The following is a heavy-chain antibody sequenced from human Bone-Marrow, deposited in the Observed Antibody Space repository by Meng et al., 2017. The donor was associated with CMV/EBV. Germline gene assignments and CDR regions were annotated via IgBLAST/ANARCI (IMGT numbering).Heavy chain of an antibody. D-gene: IGHD3-16*01. CDR3: ARDGSTPTIGAEDY. CDR2: INPNSGGT. CDR1: GYTFTGYY. Sequence: ASVKVSCKASGYTFTGYYMHWVRQAPGQGLEWMGWINPNSGGTNYAQKFQGRVTMTTDTSTSTAYMELRSLRSDDTAVYYCARDGSTPTIGAEDYWGQGTLVTVSS. J-gene: IGHJ4*02. V-gene: IGHV1-2*02.